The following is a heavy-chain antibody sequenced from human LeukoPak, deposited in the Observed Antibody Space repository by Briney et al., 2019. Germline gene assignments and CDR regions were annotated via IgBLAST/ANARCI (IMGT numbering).Heavy chain of an antibody. CDR3: ARRLARVD. CDR1: GGSISSGGYY. V-gene: IGHV4-39*01. J-gene: IGHJ4*02. D-gene: IGHD3-16*01. CDR2: IYYSGST. Sequence: TSETLSLTCAVSGGSISSGGYYWSWIRQHPGKGLEWIGYIYYSGSTYYDPSLKSRVTISVDTSKNQFSLKLSSVTAADTAVYYCARRLARVDWGQGTLVTVSS.